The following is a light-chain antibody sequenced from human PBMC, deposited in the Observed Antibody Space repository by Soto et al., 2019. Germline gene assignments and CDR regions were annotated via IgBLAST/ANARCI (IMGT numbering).Light chain of an antibody. CDR3: QQRFRWPGLT. CDR2: AAS. Sequence: EIVLTQSPATLSLSPGERATLSCRASQSVRNYLAWYQQKPGQAPRLLIYAASNRATGIPARFSGSGSGTDFTLTIISLEPEDFAVYYCQQRFRWPGLTFGGGTKVAIK. CDR1: QSVRNY. J-gene: IGKJ4*01. V-gene: IGKV3-11*01.